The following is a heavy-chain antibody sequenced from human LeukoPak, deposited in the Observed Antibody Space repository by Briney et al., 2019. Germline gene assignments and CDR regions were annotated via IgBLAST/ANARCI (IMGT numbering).Heavy chain of an antibody. CDR2: ISSSSSYI. Sequence: GGSLRLSCAASGFTFSSYTMNWVRQAPGRGLEWVSYISSSSSYIYYADSVKGRFTISRDNAENSLYLQMNSLRAEDTAVYYCARGSEGYCSGGGCYYGMDVWGQGTTVTVSS. CDR1: GFTFSSYT. CDR3: ARGSEGYCSGGGCYYGMDV. V-gene: IGHV3-21*01. D-gene: IGHD2-15*01. J-gene: IGHJ6*01.